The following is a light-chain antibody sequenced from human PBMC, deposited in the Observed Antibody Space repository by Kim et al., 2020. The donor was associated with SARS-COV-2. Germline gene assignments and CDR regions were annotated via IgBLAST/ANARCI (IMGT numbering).Light chain of an antibody. CDR2: YDS. V-gene: IGLV3-21*04. Sequence: PGKTARITCAGNVIGSKSVHWYQQKPGQAPVLVIYYDSDRPSGIPERFSGSNSGNTATLTISRVEAGDEADYYCQVWDSSSDHVVFGGGTQLTVL. CDR3: QVWDSSSDHVV. J-gene: IGLJ2*01. CDR1: VIGSKS.